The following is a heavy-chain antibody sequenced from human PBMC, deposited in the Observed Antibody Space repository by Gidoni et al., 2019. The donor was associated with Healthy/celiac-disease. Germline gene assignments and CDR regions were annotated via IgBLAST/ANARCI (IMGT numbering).Heavy chain of an antibody. CDR3: TIFIAARLFDY. CDR2: IKSKTDGGTT. V-gene: IGHV3-15*01. CDR1: GFTFSNAW. D-gene: IGHD6-6*01. Sequence: EVQLVESGGGLVKTGGSLRLSCAAAGFTFSNAWMSWFRQAPGKGLEWVGRIKSKTDGGTTDYAAPVKGRFTISRDDSKNTLYLQMNSLKTEDTAVYYCTIFIAARLFDYWGQGTLVTVSS. J-gene: IGHJ4*02.